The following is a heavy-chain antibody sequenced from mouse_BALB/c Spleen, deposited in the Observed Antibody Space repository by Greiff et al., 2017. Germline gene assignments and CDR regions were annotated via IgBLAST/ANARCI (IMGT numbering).Heavy chain of an antibody. Sequence: EVKVVESGGGLVQPGGSLKLSCAASGFTFSSYAMSWVRQTPEKRLEWVATISSGGSYTYYPDSVKGRFTISRDNAKNTLYLQMSSLRSEDTAMYYCARQKGSYDYDAWFAYWGQGTLVTVSA. CDR3: ARQKGSYDYDAWFAY. D-gene: IGHD2-4*01. V-gene: IGHV5-9-3*01. J-gene: IGHJ3*01. CDR2: ISSGGSYT. CDR1: GFTFSSYA.